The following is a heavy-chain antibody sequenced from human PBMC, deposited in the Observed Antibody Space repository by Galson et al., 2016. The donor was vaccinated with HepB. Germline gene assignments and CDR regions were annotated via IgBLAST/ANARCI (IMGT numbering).Heavy chain of an antibody. CDR2: IYWDDDK. J-gene: IGHJ6*01. D-gene: IGHD3-10*01. CDR1: GFSLSSRGVG. V-gene: IGHV2-5*02. Sequence: PALVKPTQTLTLTCTFSGFSLSSRGVGVGWIRQPPGKALEWLGLIYWDDDKRYSPSLKSRLTITKDTSKNQVLLVMTNMDPVDTGTYYCAHSKYFGWGDSAYIDAGDVWGPGTTVTVSS. CDR3: AHSKYFGWGDSAYIDAGDV.